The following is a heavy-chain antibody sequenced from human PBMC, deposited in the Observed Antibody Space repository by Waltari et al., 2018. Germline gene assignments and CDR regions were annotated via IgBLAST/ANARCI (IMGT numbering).Heavy chain of an antibody. V-gene: IGHV3-33*01. J-gene: IGHJ4*01. D-gene: IGHD4-17*01. CDR2: VWDDGSNK. Sequence: QVQLVESGGGVVQPGRSLRLSCAASGFTFSSYGMHWVRQAPGKGLDVVAIVWDDGSNKEYAASVRGRFTITRDNSKKTLYLKRNSLRAEDRDGYYCATLMGATTVVTRDHWGQEPWSPFPQ. CDR1: GFTFSSYG. CDR3: ATLMGATTVVTRDH.